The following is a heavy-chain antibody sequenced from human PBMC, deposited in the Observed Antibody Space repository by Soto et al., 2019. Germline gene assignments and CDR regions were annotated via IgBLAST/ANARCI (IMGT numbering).Heavy chain of an antibody. J-gene: IGHJ6*02. D-gene: IGHD3-3*01. V-gene: IGHV1-69*13. CDR3: ASNPKIFGVGSPSIYYGMDV. CDR1: GGTFSSYA. Sequence: GASVKVSCKASGGTFSSYAISWVRQAPGRGLEWMGGIIPIFGTANYAQKFQGRVTITADESTSTAYMELSSLRSEDTAVYYCASNPKIFGVGSPSIYYGMDVWGQGTTVTVSS. CDR2: IIPIFGTA.